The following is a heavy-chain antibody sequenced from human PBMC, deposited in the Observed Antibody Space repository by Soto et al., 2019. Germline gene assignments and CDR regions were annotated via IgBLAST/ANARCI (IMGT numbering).Heavy chain of an antibody. J-gene: IGHJ3*01. CDR3: ACRGIDCGGDCYTDAAFDF. CDR2: VTPFNGNT. V-gene: IGHV1-45*02. Sequence: VKVSCKASGYTFTYRYLHWVRQAPGQALERMGWVTPFNGNTNYAQKFQDRVTITRDRSMSTAYMELSSLRSEDTAMYYRACRGIDCGGDCYTDAAFDFWGQGTMVTVSS. CDR1: GYTFTYRY. D-gene: IGHD2-21*02.